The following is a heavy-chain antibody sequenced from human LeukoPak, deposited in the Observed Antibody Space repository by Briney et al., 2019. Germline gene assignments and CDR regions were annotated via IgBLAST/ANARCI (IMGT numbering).Heavy chain of an antibody. J-gene: IGHJ3*02. CDR2: MNPNSGNT. CDR1: GYTFTSCD. V-gene: IGHV1-8*01. D-gene: IGHD5-12*01. CDR3: ATPRVPSIYSGYANDAFDI. Sequence: GASVKVSCKASGYTFTSCDINWVRQATGQGLEWMGWMNPNSGNTGYAQKFQGRVTMTRNTSISTAYMELSSLRSEDTAVYYCATPRVPSIYSGYANDAFDIWGQGTMVTVSS.